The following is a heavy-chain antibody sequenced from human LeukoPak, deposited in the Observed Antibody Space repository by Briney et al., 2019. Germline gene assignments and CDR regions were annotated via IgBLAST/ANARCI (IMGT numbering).Heavy chain of an antibody. CDR3: VRTRGYLDL. Sequence: SQTLSLTCALSGDSVSSNSAAWNWLRQSPSRGLEWLGRTYYRSKWYNDYAVSVKSRVTINPDTSKNQFSLQLNSVTPEDTAVYYCVRTRGYLDLWGRGTLVTVSS. J-gene: IGHJ2*01. CDR1: GDSVSSNSAA. D-gene: IGHD2-2*01. CDR2: TYYRSKWYN. V-gene: IGHV6-1*01.